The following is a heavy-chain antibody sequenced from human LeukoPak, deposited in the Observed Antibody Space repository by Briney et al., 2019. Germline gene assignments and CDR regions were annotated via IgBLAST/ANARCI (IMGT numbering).Heavy chain of an antibody. J-gene: IGHJ4*02. D-gene: IGHD4-17*01. CDR2: INPSGGST. V-gene: IGHV1-46*01. Sequence: GASVKVSCKASGYTFTSYYMHWVRQAPGQGLEWMGIINPSGGSTSYAQKFQGRVTMSRDTSTSTVYMELCNLRSEDTAVYYCARRSMTTALSHFDYWGQGTLVTVSS. CDR1: GYTFTSYY. CDR3: ARRSMTTALSHFDY.